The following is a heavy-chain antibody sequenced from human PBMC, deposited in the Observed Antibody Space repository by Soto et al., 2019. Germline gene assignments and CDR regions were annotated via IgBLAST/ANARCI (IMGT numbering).Heavy chain of an antibody. J-gene: IGHJ4*02. CDR2: IKSKTDGGTT. CDR3: TTGRYCSSTSCPRVPAY. V-gene: IGHV3-15*01. CDR1: GFTFSNAW. D-gene: IGHD2-2*01. Sequence: GGSLRLSCAASGFTFSNAWMSWVRQAPGKGLEWVGRIKSKTDGGTTDYAAPVKGRFTISRDDSKNTLYLQMNSLKTEDAAVYYCTTGRYCSSTSCPRVPAYWGQGTLVTVSS.